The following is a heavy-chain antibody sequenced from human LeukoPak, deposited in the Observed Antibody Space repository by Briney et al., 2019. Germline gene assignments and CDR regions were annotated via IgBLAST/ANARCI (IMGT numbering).Heavy chain of an antibody. CDR1: GGSISSSSYY. J-gene: IGHJ4*02. Sequence: SETLSLTCTVSGGSISSSSYYWGWIRQPPGKGLEWIGSIYYSGSTYYNPSLKSRVTISVDTSKNQFSLKLSSVTAADTAVYYCAREGGITMVRGVKLFDYWGQGTLVTVSS. CDR2: IYYSGST. CDR3: AREGGITMVRGVKLFDY. D-gene: IGHD3-10*01. V-gene: IGHV4-39*07.